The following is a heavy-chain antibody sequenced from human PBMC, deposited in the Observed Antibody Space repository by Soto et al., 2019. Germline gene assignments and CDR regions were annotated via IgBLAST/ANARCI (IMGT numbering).Heavy chain of an antibody. CDR2: IYYSGST. CDR3: ARDSSYYYGSGSRNNWFDP. CDR1: GGSISSYY. D-gene: IGHD3-10*01. J-gene: IGHJ5*02. V-gene: IGHV4-59*01. Sequence: SETLSLTCTVSGGSISSYYWSWIRQPPGKGLVWFGYIYYSGSTNYNPSLKSRVTISVDTSKNQFSLKLSSVTAADTAVYYCARDSSYYYGSGSRNNWFDPWGQGTLVTVSS.